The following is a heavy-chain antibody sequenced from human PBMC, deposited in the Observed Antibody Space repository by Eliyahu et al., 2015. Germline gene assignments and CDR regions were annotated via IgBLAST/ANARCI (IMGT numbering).Heavy chain of an antibody. J-gene: IGHJ4*02. D-gene: IGHD2-15*01. CDR1: GFXFSSYA. Sequence: EVQLVESGGGLVQPGGSLRLSCAAXGFXFSSYAMHWVRPAPGEGLGYVSAISSNGGSTYYANSVKGRFTISRDNSKNTLYLQMGSLRAEDMAVYYCARLYCSGGSCYPYWGQGTLVTVSS. CDR3: ARLYCSGGSCYPY. V-gene: IGHV3-64*01. CDR2: ISSNGGST.